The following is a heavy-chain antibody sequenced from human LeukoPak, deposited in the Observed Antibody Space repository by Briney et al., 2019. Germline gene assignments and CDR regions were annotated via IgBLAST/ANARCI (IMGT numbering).Heavy chain of an antibody. Sequence: GESLKISCKGSGYSFTSYWIGWVRQMPGKGLEWRGIIYPGDSDTRYSPSFQGQVTISADKSISTAYLQWSSLKASDTAMYYCARSFGRVGATPHFYFDYWGQGTLVTVSS. CDR2: IYPGDSDT. V-gene: IGHV5-51*01. CDR1: GYSFTSYW. CDR3: ARSFGRVGATPHFYFDY. J-gene: IGHJ4*02. D-gene: IGHD1-26*01.